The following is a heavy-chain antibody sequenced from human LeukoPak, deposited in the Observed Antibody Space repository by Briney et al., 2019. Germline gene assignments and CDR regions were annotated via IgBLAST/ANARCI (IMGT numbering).Heavy chain of an antibody. CDR2: IYHSGTT. CDR1: GYSISSGYF. D-gene: IGHD4-17*01. J-gene: IGHJ4*02. V-gene: IGHV4-38-2*02. Sequence: SETLSLTCTVSGYSISSGYFWGWIRQPPGKGLEWIGSIYHSGTTYYNPSLKSRVTISVDTSKNQFSLKLSSVTAADTAVYYCARLRYGEGYWGQGTLVTVSS. CDR3: ARLRYGEGY.